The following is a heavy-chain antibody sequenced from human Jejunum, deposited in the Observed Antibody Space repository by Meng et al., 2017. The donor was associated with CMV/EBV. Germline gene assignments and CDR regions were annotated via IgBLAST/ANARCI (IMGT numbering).Heavy chain of an antibody. CDR1: GFTCSTYD. CDR2: IGLVGDT. V-gene: IGHV3-13*01. J-gene: IGHJ3*02. Sequence: SGFTCSTYDMHWVRQATGKGLEWVSGIGLVGDTYYSVSVKGRFTISRENAKNSFYLQMSSLRAGDTAVYYCARMGGTTGSAFDIWGQGTMVTVSS. D-gene: IGHD1-1*01. CDR3: ARMGGTTGSAFDI.